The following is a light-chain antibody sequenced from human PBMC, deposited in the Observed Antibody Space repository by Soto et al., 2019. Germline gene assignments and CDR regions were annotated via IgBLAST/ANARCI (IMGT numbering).Light chain of an antibody. CDR3: AAWDDRLKAVI. CDR1: SSNIGNYA. CDR2: YDD. J-gene: IGLJ2*01. V-gene: IGLV1-36*01. Sequence: QPVLTQPPSVSGAPRQRVTISCFGSSSNIGNYAVEWYQQLPGKAPKVLVYYDDLLPPGVSDRFSGSKSGTSASLAISGLQSEDEADYYCAAWDDRLKAVIFGGGTKLTVL.